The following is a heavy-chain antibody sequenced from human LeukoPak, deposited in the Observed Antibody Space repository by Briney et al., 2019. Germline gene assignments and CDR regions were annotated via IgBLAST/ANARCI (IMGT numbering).Heavy chain of an antibody. Sequence: PGGSLRLSCAASGFTFDDYAMHWVRQAPGKGLEWVSGISWNSGSIGYADSVKGRFTISRDNAKNSLYLQMNSLRAEDTALYYCAKDIRDFGSNWFDPWGQGTLVTVSS. CDR1: GFTFDDYA. CDR3: AKDIRDFGSNWFDP. J-gene: IGHJ5*02. V-gene: IGHV3-9*01. CDR2: ISWNSGSI. D-gene: IGHD3/OR15-3a*01.